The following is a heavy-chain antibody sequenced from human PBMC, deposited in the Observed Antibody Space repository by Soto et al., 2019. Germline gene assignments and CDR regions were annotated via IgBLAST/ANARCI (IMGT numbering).Heavy chain of an antibody. J-gene: IGHJ5*02. Sequence: SETLSLTCTVSGGSISSYYWSWIRQPPGKGLEWFGYIYYSGSTNYNPSLKSPVTISVETSKIQLSLKLCSVTAADTAVYYFARVNDFWSGYNSTNWFDPWAQGTLVTVSS. CDR1: GGSISSYY. CDR2: IYYSGST. D-gene: IGHD3-3*01. V-gene: IGHV4-59*01. CDR3: ARVNDFWSGYNSTNWFDP.